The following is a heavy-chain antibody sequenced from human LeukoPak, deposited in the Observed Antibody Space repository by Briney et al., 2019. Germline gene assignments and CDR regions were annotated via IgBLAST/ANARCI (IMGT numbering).Heavy chain of an antibody. D-gene: IGHD6-19*01. J-gene: IGHJ6*03. CDR1: GFTFSSYW. CDR3: ARGGTSGGAPDYYYYMDV. CDR2: INSDGSIT. Sequence: GGSLRLSCAASGFTFSSYWMHWVRQTPGKGLVWVSRINSDGSITTYADSVKGPFTISRDNAKNTLYVQMNSLRAEDTGVYYCARGGTSGGAPDYYYYMDVWGKGTTVTVSS. V-gene: IGHV3-74*03.